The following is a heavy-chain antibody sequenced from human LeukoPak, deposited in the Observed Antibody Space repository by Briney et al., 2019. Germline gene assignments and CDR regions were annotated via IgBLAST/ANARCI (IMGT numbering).Heavy chain of an antibody. CDR3: TTEYYGSLNY. CDR2: IATKTGGGTT. J-gene: IGHJ4*02. CDR1: GFTFSDAW. V-gene: IGHV3-15*04. Sequence: GGSLRLSCSASGFTFSDAWMSWVRLAPGKGLEWVGHIATKTGGGTTDYAAPVKGRFTISRDDSQDILNLHMNSLKIEDTAVYYCTTEYYGSLNYWGQGALVTVSS. D-gene: IGHD3-10*01.